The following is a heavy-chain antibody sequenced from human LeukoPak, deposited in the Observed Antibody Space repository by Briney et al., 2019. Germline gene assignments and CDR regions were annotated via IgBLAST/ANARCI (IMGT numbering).Heavy chain of an antibody. Sequence: ASVKVSCKASGYTFTGYYMHWGRQAPGQGLEWMGRINPNSGGTNYAQKFQGRVTMTRDTSISTAYMELSRLRSDDTAVYYCARDLGYDSSGYRDYWGQGTLVTVSS. V-gene: IGHV1-2*06. CDR2: INPNSGGT. CDR1: GYTFTGYY. J-gene: IGHJ4*02. CDR3: ARDLGYDSSGYRDY. D-gene: IGHD3-22*01.